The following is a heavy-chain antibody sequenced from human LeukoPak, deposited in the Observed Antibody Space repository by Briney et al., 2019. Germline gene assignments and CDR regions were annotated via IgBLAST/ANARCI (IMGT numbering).Heavy chain of an antibody. CDR2: FSGSGGST. J-gene: IGHJ3*02. CDR3: AKDEKQWLGSPVLGDAFDI. D-gene: IGHD6-19*01. CDR1: GSTFSSYA. Sequence: PGGSLRLSCAASGSTFSSYAMSWVRQAPGKGLECISGFSGSGGSTYYADSVKGRFTISRDNSKNTLYLQMNSLRAEDTAVYYCAKDEKQWLGSPVLGDAFDIWGQGTMVTVSS. V-gene: IGHV3-23*01.